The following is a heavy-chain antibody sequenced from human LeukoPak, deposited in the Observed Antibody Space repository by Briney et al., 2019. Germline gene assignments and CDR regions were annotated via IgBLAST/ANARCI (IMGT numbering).Heavy chain of an antibody. J-gene: IGHJ4*02. CDR2: INHSGST. CDR1: GGSFSGYY. V-gene: IGHV4-34*01. D-gene: IGHD3-10*01. Sequence: SETLSLTCAVYGGSFSGYYWSWIRQPPGKGLEWIGEINHSGSTNYNPSLKSRVTISVDTSKNQFSLKLSSVTAADTAVYYCARPGYGSGSYRYWGQGTLVTVSS. CDR3: ARPGYGSGSYRY.